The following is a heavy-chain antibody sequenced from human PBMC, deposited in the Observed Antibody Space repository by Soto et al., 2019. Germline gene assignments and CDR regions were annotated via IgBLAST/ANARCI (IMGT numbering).Heavy chain of an antibody. D-gene: IGHD6-19*01. J-gene: IGHJ4*02. Sequence: QVQLVESGGGVVQPGRSLRLSCAASGFTFSSYAMHWVRQAPGKGLEWVAVISYDGSNKYYADSMKGRFTISGDNSKNTLYLQMNSLRAEDTAVYYCARPLSSGWYGFDYWGQGTLVTVSS. CDR2: ISYDGSNK. CDR3: ARPLSSGWYGFDY. CDR1: GFTFSSYA. V-gene: IGHV3-30-3*01.